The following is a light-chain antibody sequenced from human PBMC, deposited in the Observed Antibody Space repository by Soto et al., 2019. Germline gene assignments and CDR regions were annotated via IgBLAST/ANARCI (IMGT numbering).Light chain of an antibody. CDR1: QSISGY. V-gene: IGKV1-39*01. CDR3: QQSHSSPRT. CDR2: TSS. Sequence: DIQMTQSPSYLSASVGDKVTLTCRASQSISGYLNWYHQKPGKAPAMVIHTSSTLQSGVPSRYRGTRSGTEFTLTISSLQPEDFGIYYCQQSHSSPRTFGQGTTV. J-gene: IGKJ1*01.